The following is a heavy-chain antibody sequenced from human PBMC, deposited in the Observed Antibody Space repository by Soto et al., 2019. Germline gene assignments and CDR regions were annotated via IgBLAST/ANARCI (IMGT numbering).Heavy chain of an antibody. CDR1: GYTFTGHY. CDR2: IGPESGAT. J-gene: IGHJ4*02. D-gene: IGHD1-26*01. CDR3: GRGRSGQIVVFY. Sequence: ASVKVSCKTSGYTFTGHYIHWVRQAPEQGPEWMGEIGPESGATRYAQKFRGRVTMTRDTSITTVHMELNNLSPDDTAVYYCGRGRSGQIVVFYWGQGTPVTVSS. V-gene: IGHV1-2*02.